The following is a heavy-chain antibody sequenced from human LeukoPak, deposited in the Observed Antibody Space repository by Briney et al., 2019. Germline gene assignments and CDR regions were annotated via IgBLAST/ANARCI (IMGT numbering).Heavy chain of an antibody. CDR2: ISAYNGNT. Sequence: GASVKVSCKASGYTFTSYGISWVRQAPGQGLEWMGWISAYNGNTNYAQKLQGRVTMTTDTSTSTAYMELRSLRSDDTAVYYCARPSQLYSSSWYGAFDIWGQGTMATVSS. V-gene: IGHV1-18*01. J-gene: IGHJ3*02. D-gene: IGHD6-13*01. CDR3: ARPSQLYSSSWYGAFDI. CDR1: GYTFTSYG.